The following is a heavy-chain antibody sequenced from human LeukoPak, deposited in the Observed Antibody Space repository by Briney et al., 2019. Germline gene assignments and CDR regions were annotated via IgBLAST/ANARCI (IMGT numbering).Heavy chain of an antibody. CDR3: ARVRSGYPHDAFDI. CDR1: GFTFSSYE. CDR2: ISSSGSTI. D-gene: IGHD3-22*01. J-gene: IGHJ3*02. Sequence: PGGSLRLSCAASGFTFSSYEMNWVRQAPGKGLEWVSYISSSGSTIYYADSVKGRFTISRDNAKNSLYLQMNSLRAEDTAVYYCARVRSGYPHDAFDIWGQGTMVTVSS. V-gene: IGHV3-48*03.